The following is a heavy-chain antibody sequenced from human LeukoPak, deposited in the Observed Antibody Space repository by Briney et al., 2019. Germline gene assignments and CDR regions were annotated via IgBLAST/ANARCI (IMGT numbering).Heavy chain of an antibody. V-gene: IGHV4-34*01. CDR2: INHSGST. CDR1: GGSFSGCY. CDR3: ARGPGFQRGYDLAGYYFDY. D-gene: IGHD5-12*01. Sequence: SETLSLTCAVYGGSFSGCYWSWIRQPPGKGLEWIGEINHSGSTNYNPSLKSRVTISVDTSKNQFSLKLSSVTAADTAAYYCARGPGFQRGYDLAGYYFDYWGQGTLVTVSS. J-gene: IGHJ4*02.